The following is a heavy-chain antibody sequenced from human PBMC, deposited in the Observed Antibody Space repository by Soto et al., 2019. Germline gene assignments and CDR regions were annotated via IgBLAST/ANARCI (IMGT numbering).Heavy chain of an antibody. CDR3: AYSSIPLDY. D-gene: IGHD6-13*01. CDR2: ISGSGGST. V-gene: IGHV3-23*01. J-gene: IGHJ4*02. CDR1: GFTFSSYA. Sequence: EVQLLESGGGLVQPGGSLRLSCATSGFTFSSYAMSWVRQAPGKGLEWVSAISGSGGSTYYADSVKGRCTISRDNSKNTLYLQTNSLRAEDTAVYYCAYSSIPLDYWGQGTLVTVSA.